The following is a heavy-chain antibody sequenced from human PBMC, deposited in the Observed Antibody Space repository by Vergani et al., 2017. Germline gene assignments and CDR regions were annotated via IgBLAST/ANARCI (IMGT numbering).Heavy chain of an antibody. CDR3: AKANPRNSGYDYLYYYLAMDV. CDR2: ISGSGGST. Sequence: EVQLLESGGDLVQPGGSLRLSCAASGFTFNHYAMNWVRQAPGKGLEWVSGISGSGGSTYYAGSVKGRFTISRDSSENTLYLQMNSLSAGDTAVYYCAKANPRNSGYDYLYYYLAMDVWGQGTTVTVSS. V-gene: IGHV3-23*01. D-gene: IGHD5-12*01. J-gene: IGHJ6*02. CDR1: GFTFNHYA.